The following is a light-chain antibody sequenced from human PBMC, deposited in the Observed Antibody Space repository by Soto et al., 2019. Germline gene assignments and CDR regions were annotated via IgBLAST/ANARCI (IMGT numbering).Light chain of an antibody. Sequence: QSALTQPASVSGSPGQSITISCTGTITDVGSSNYVSWYKQHPGKAPKLMIYDVSNRPSGVSNRFSGSKSGNTASLTISGLQAEDDADYYCSSYTTTSTWVFGGGTQLTVL. CDR2: DVS. CDR1: ITDVGSSNY. CDR3: SSYTTTSTWV. V-gene: IGLV2-14*01. J-gene: IGLJ2*01.